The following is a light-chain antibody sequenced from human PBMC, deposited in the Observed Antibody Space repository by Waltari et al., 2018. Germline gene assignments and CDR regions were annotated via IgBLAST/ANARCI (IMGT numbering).Light chain of an antibody. V-gene: IGKV3D-11*01. CDR2: DAS. Sequence: IVLTQSPATLSLSPGERATLSCRASQGVSSYLAWYQQKPGQAPRLLIYDASNRATGIPARFSGSGPGTDFTLTISSLEPEDFAVYYCQQRSNWLALTFGGGTKVEIK. CDR3: QQRSNWLALT. CDR1: QGVSSY. J-gene: IGKJ4*01.